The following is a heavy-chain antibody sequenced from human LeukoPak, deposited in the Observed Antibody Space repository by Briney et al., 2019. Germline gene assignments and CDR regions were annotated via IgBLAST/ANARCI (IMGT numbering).Heavy chain of an antibody. J-gene: IGHJ4*02. CDR1: GYTFTSYY. CDR2: INPSGGST. V-gene: IGHV1-46*01. D-gene: IGHD3-10*01. CDR3: ARTLNYYGSGSYYSYFYY. Sequence: GASVKVSCKASGYTFTSYYMHWLRQAPAQGLEWMGIINPSGGSTSYAQKFQGRVTMTRDTSTSTVYMELSSLRSEDTAVYYCARTLNYYGSGSYYSYFYYWGQGTLVTVSS.